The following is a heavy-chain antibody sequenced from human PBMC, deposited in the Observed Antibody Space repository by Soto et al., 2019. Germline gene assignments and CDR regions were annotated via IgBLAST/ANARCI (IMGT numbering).Heavy chain of an antibody. CDR1: GYSFTSYW. V-gene: IGHV5-10-1*01. CDR3: ARHRRYSSSWYIDYHYYRMAV. CDR2: IDPSDSYT. Sequence: PGESLKISCKGSGYSFTSYWISWVRQMPGKGLEWMGRIDPSDSYTNYSPSFQGHVTISADKSISTAYLQWSSLKASDTAMYYCARHRRYSSSWYIDYHYYRMAVWGQGTTVPVSS. D-gene: IGHD6-13*01. J-gene: IGHJ6*02.